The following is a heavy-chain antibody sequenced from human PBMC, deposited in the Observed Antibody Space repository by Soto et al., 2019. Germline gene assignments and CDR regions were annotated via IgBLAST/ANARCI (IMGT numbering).Heavy chain of an antibody. CDR1: GFTFSSYA. V-gene: IGHV3-23*01. CDR2: ITGSGGST. CDR3: AKALTVVRGLIYYGMDV. D-gene: IGHD3-10*01. Sequence: EVQLLESGGGLVQPGGSLRLSCAASGFTFSSYAMSWVRQSPGKGLTWVSVITGSGGSTYYADSVKGRFTISRDNSKNTLYLQMNSRRGEDTAVYYCAKALTVVRGLIYYGMDVWGQGTTVTVSS. J-gene: IGHJ6*02.